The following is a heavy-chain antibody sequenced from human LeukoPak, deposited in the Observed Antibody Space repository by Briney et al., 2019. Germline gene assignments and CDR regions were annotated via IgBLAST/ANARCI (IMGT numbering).Heavy chain of an antibody. Sequence: PSETLSLTCTVSGGSVSSGSYYWSWIRQPPGKGLEWIGYIYYSGSTNYNPSLKSRVTISVDKSKNQFSLKLSSVTAADTAVYYCARSVGYYYDSSGYLDYWGQGTLVTVSS. J-gene: IGHJ4*02. CDR1: GGSVSSGSYY. V-gene: IGHV4-61*01. D-gene: IGHD3-22*01. CDR2: IYYSGST. CDR3: ARSVGYYYDSSGYLDY.